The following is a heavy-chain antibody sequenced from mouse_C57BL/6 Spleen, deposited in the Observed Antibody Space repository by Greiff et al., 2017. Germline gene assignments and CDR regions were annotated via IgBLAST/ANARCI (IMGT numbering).Heavy chain of an antibody. J-gene: IGHJ3*01. CDR1: GYAFSSYW. Sequence: VQLQQSGAELVKPGASVKISCKASGYAFSSYWMNWVKQRPGKGLEWIGQIYPGDGDTNYNGKFKGKATLTADKSSSTAYMQLSSLTSEDSAVYFGARDYYGSSPWFAYWGQGTLVTVSA. D-gene: IGHD1-1*01. CDR3: ARDYYGSSPWFAY. V-gene: IGHV1-80*01. CDR2: IYPGDGDT.